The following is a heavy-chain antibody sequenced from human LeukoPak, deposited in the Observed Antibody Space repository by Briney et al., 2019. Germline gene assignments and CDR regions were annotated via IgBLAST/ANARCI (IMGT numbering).Heavy chain of an antibody. CDR1: GYHFTNYW. V-gene: IGHV5-51*01. D-gene: IGHD2-2*01. CDR3: ARCYCSGTDCFTARSYYYYGMDV. CDR2: IYPDYSDT. Sequence: GEALQISCKGSGYHFTNYWIGWVRQLPGKGLEWMGIIYPDYSDTRYSPSFQGQVTISADKSITTAYLQWSSLKASDTAMYYCARCYCSGTDCFTARSYYYYGMDVWGPGTTVTVSS. J-gene: IGHJ6*02.